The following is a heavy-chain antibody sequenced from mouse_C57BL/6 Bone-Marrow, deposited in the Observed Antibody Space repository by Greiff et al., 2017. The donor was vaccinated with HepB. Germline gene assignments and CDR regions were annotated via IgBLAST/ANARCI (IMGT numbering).Heavy chain of an antibody. V-gene: IGHV10-1*01. Sequence: DAGGGLVQPKGSLTLSCAASGFSFNTYAMNWVRQAPGKGLEWVARIRSKSNNYATYYADSVKDRFTISRDESESMLYLQMNNLKTEDTAMYYCSGKRWFAYWGQGTLVTVSA. CDR1: GFSFNTYA. D-gene: IGHD1-1*01. CDR3: SGKRWFAY. J-gene: IGHJ3*01. CDR2: IRSKSNNYAT.